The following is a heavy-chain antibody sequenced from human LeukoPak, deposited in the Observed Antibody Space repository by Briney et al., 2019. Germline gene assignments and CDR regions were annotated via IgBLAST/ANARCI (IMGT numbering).Heavy chain of an antibody. CDR1: GGSFSGYY. J-gene: IGHJ4*02. CDR2: INHSGST. CDR3: ARRSYYDSSAILDY. Sequence: PSETLSLTCAVYGGSFSGYYWSWIRQPPGKGLEWIGEINHSGSTNYNPSLKSRVTISVDTSKNQFSLKLSSVTAADTAVFYCARRSYYDSSAILDYWGQGTLVTVSS. V-gene: IGHV4-34*01. D-gene: IGHD3-22*01.